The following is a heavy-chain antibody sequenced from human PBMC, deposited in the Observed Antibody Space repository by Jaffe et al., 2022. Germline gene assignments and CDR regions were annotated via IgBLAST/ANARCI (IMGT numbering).Heavy chain of an antibody. V-gene: IGHV3-74*01. Sequence: EVQLVESGGGLVQPGGSLRLSCAASGFTFSSYWMHWVRQAPGKGLVWVSRINSDGSSTSYADSVKGRFTISRDNAKNTLYLQMNSLRAEDTAVYYCARDPSSIAAPMYYFDYWGQGTLVTVSS. CDR2: INSDGSST. CDR1: GFTFSSYW. D-gene: IGHD6-6*01. J-gene: IGHJ4*02. CDR3: ARDPSSIAAPMYYFDY.